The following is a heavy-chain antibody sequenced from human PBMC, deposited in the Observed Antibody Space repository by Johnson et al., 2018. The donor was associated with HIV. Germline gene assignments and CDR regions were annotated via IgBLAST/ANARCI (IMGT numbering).Heavy chain of an antibody. Sequence: VQLVESGGGLVQPGGSLRLSCAASGFTFSNYAMNWVRQAPGKGLEWVSAISGSGGSTYSVDSVKGRFTISRDNSKNTLYLQMNSLRAEDSAVYYCAASWYGVSRPNAFDIWGQGTMVTVSS. J-gene: IGHJ3*02. D-gene: IGHD2-2*01. V-gene: IGHV3-23*04. CDR1: GFTFSNYA. CDR3: AASWYGVSRPNAFDI. CDR2: ISGSGGST.